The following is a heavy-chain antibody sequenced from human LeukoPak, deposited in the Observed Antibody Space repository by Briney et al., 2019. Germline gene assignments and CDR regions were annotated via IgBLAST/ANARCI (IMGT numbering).Heavy chain of an antibody. CDR3: AKGWQGYYATWLAS. J-gene: IGHJ5*02. Sequence: GGSLRLSCAASGFTFSSYAMTWVRQAPGKGLEWVSVISNIGDNTYYADAVKGRFTTSRDNFKNTIYLQMNSLRAEDTALYYCAKGWQGYYATWLASWGQGTLVTVSS. CDR2: ISNIGDNT. D-gene: IGHD6-19*01. CDR1: GFTFSSYA. V-gene: IGHV3-23*01.